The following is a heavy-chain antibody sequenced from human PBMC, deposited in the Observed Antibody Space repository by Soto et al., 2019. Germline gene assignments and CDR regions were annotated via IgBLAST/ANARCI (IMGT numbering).Heavy chain of an antibody. D-gene: IGHD3-22*01. J-gene: IGHJ4*02. Sequence: GGPVKVSCKASGYSFTSYGISWVRQAPGQGPEWMGWISGHNGNTNHPQSLQGRVTMTTDTSRNTAYMELRSLRSDDTAVYYCARHRFNYYDDTVYYYFDYWGQGTLVTVSS. CDR2: ISGHNGNT. CDR3: ARHRFNYYDDTVYYYFDY. V-gene: IGHV1-18*04. CDR1: GYSFTSYG.